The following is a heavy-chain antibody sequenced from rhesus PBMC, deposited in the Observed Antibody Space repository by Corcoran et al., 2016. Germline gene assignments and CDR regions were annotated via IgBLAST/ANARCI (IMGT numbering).Heavy chain of an antibody. CDR2: IGSNGSIT. V-gene: IGHV3-119*01. J-gene: IGHJ3*01. CDR1: GFTFSSYW. CDR3: AKEGWGSVGAFDF. Sequence: EVQLVESGGGLVQPGGSLRLSCAASGFTFSSYWMYWGRQAPGKGLEWVSRIGSNGSITSYADSVKGRFTISRENAKNSLYLQLNSLRAEDTAVYYCAKEGWGSVGAFDFWGQGLRVTVSS. D-gene: IGHD5-24*01.